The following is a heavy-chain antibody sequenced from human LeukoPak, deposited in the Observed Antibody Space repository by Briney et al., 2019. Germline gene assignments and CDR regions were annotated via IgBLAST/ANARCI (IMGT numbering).Heavy chain of an antibody. CDR3: ARAKQSSGLYFDY. D-gene: IGHD6-19*01. Sequence: GGSLRLSCAASGFTFSSYSMNWVRQAPGKGLEWVSSISGSSSYIYYADSVKGRFTISRDNAKNSLYLRMNSLRAEDTAVYYCARAKQSSGLYFDYWGQGTLVTVSS. J-gene: IGHJ4*02. V-gene: IGHV3-21*01. CDR1: GFTFSSYS. CDR2: ISGSSSYI.